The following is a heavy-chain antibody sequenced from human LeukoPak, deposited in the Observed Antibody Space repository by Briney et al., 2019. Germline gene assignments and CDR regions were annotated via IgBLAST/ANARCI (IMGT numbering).Heavy chain of an antibody. CDR1: GITFSRHG. CDR2: IADDGGVK. J-gene: IGHJ4*02. V-gene: IGHV3-30*03. Sequence: GGSLRLSCVASGITFSRHGMDWVRQAPGKGLEWVAVIADDGGVKQYAVSVKGRFTVSRDNSKSTLYLQMNSLSVEDTAIYYCAREATWGEWYFDHWGQGTPVTVSS. CDR3: AREATWGEWYFDH. D-gene: IGHD3-3*01.